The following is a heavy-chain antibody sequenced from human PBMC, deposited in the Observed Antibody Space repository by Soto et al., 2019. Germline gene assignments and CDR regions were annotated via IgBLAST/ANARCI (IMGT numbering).Heavy chain of an antibody. CDR2: IKHDGSVQ. V-gene: IGHV3-7*03. Sequence: GGSLRLSCEASGFTFSGYWMSWVRQAPGKGLGWVADIKHDGSVQYYVDSVKGRFTISRDNAKKLLYLQMNGLRAEDTALYYCARATYSNAWYRFDLWGQGTLVTVYS. CDR3: ARATYSNAWYRFDL. D-gene: IGHD4-4*01. J-gene: IGHJ4*02. CDR1: GFTFSGYW.